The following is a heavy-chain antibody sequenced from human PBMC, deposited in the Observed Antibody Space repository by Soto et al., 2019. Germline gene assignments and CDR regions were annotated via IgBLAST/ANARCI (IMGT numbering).Heavy chain of an antibody. V-gene: IGHV3-15*01. Sequence: GGSLRLSCEGSGFKFNTYGMHWVRQTPGKGLEWVAVIWYGGTIDYAAPVKGRFTISRHDSRNRLYLEINSLKTEDTAVYYCAVHSTTWFRDYFQNWGQGTLVTVSS. CDR1: GFKFNTYG. J-gene: IGHJ1*01. CDR2: IWYGGTI. CDR3: AVHSTTWFRDYFQN. D-gene: IGHD3-10*01.